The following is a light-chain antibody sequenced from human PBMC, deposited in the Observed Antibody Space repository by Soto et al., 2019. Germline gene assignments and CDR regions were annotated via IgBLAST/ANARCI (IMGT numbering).Light chain of an antibody. CDR1: QDITKN. CDR3: QHYHNLPPRVT. J-gene: IGKJ5*01. V-gene: IGKV1-33*01. Sequence: DIQMTHSPSALSASVGDRVTITCQASQDITKNLNWYQQKPGKAPKLLVYHASNLETGVPSRFSGSGSGTDFTFTISSLQPEDFATYYCQHYHNLPPRVTFGQGTRLEIK. CDR2: HAS.